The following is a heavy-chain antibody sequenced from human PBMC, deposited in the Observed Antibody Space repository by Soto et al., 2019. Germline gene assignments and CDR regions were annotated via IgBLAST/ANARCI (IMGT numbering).Heavy chain of an antibody. D-gene: IGHD3-22*01. V-gene: IGHV3-74*01. CDR3: ARTYYYDTSGYHATFDS. J-gene: IGHJ4*02. CDR1: GFTFDTYW. Sequence: VQLVESGGGLVQPGGSLRLSCAASGFTFDTYWMHWVRQAPGKGLVWVSGISSAGSSTSYADSVKGRFTISRDNAKNTLFLQMKSLRAEDMAVYYCARTYYYDTSGYHATFDSWGQGTLVTVSS. CDR2: ISSAGSST.